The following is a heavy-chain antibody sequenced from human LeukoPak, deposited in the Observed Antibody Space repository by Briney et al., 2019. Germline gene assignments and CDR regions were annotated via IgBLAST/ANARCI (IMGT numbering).Heavy chain of an antibody. V-gene: IGHV3-73*01. CDR2: IRSKANSYAT. J-gene: IGHJ6*03. CDR3: TRGAAGTDYCYYYYMDV. D-gene: IGHD6-19*01. CDR1: GFTFSGSA. Sequence: PGGSLRLSXAASGFTFSGSAMHWVRQTSGKGVEWVGRIRSKANSYATAYAASVRGRFTISRDDSKNTAYLQMNSLKTEDTAVYYCTRGAAGTDYCYYYYMDVWGKGTTVTVSS.